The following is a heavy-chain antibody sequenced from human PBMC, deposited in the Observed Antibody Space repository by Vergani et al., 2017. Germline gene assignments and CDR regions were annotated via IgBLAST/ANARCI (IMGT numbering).Heavy chain of an antibody. J-gene: IGHJ3*02. D-gene: IGHD2-21*02. CDR1: GFTFSDYY. CDR2: ISSSSSYT. Sequence: VQLLESGGGLVQPGGSLRLSCAASGFTFSDYYMSWIRQAPGKGLEWVSYISSSSSYTNYADSVKGRFTISRDNAKNSLYLQMNSLRAEDTAVYYCARQVVYCGGDCYLHDAFDIWGQGTMVTVSS. V-gene: IGHV3-11*03. CDR3: ARQVVYCGGDCYLHDAFDI.